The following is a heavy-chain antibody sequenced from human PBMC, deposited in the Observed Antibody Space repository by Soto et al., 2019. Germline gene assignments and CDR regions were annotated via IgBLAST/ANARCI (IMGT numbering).Heavy chain of an antibody. V-gene: IGHV1-2*04. CDR2: INPNSGGT. CDR1: GYTFTGYY. D-gene: IGHD6-13*01. J-gene: IGHJ4*02. Sequence: GASVKVSCKASGYTFTGYYMHWVRQAPGQGLEWMGWINPNSGGTNYAQKFQGWVTMTRDTSISTAYMELSRLRSDDTAVYYCARDEGRIAAAGVFDYWGQGTLVTSPQ. CDR3: ARDEGRIAAAGVFDY.